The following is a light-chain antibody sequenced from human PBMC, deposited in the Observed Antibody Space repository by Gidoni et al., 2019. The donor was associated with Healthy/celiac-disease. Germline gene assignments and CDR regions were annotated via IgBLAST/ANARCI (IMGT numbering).Light chain of an antibody. CDR1: QSISSY. CDR2: AAS. J-gene: IGKJ1*01. CDR3: QQSYSTPPT. V-gene: IGKV1-39*01. Sequence: DIQLTQPPSSLSASVGDRVTITCRASQSISSYLNWYQQKPGKAPKVLIYAASSLQSGGPSRFSGSGSGTDFTLTISSLQPEDFATYYCQQSYSTPPTFXXXTKVEIK.